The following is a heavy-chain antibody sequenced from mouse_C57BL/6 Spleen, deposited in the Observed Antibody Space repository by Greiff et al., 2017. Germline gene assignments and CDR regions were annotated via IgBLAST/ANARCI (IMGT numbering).Heavy chain of an antibody. CDR2: IDPSDSYT. CDR1: GYTFTSYW. Sequence: QVQLQQPGAELVMPGASVKLSCKASGYTFTSYWMHWVKQRPGQGLEWIGEIDPSDSYTNYNQKFKGKSTLTVDKSSSTAYMQLSSLTSADSAVYYCARSGDYSYYFDYWGQGTTLTVSS. CDR3: ARSGDYSYYFDY. V-gene: IGHV1-69*01. D-gene: IGHD2-4*01. J-gene: IGHJ2*01.